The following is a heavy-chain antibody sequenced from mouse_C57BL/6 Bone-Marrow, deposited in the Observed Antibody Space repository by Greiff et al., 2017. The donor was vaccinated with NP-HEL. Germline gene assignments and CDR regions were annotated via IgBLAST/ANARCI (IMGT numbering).Heavy chain of an antibody. Sequence: LVESGAELVRPGTSVKVSCKASGYAFTNYLIEWVKQRPGQGLEWIGVINPGSGGTNYNEKFKGKATLTADKSSSTAYMQLSSLTSEDSAVYFCARDYYGSSYVTYAMDYWGQGTSVTVSS. D-gene: IGHD1-1*01. CDR1: GYAFTNYL. CDR2: INPGSGGT. V-gene: IGHV1-54*01. CDR3: ARDYYGSSYVTYAMDY. J-gene: IGHJ4*01.